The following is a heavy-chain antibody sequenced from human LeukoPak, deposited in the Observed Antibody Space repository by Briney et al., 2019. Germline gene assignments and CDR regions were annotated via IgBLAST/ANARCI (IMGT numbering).Heavy chain of an antibody. CDR1: GYSFPTYW. Sequence: GESLKISCKGSGYSFPTYWIDWVRQMPGKGLGWVGIIYPGDSDTRYTPSFQGQVTMSADKSINTAYLQWSSLKASDTAMYYCARRQGCSSTSCPPDYWGQGTLVTVSP. J-gene: IGHJ4*02. V-gene: IGHV5-51*01. D-gene: IGHD2-2*01. CDR2: IYPGDSDT. CDR3: ARRQGCSSTSCPPDY.